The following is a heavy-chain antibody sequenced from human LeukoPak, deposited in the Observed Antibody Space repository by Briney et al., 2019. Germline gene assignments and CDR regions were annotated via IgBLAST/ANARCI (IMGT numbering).Heavy chain of an antibody. V-gene: IGHV3-21*01. CDR2: ISSSSYI. D-gene: IGHD3-22*01. CDR1: GFTFSSYS. Sequence: GGSLRLSCAASGFTFSSYSMNWVRQAPGKGLEWVSSISSSSYIYYADSVKGRFTISRDNAKNSLYLQMNSLRAEDTAVYYCARDTKSSYYYDSSGYYGSFDYWGQGTLVTVSS. J-gene: IGHJ4*02. CDR3: ARDTKSSYYYDSSGYYGSFDY.